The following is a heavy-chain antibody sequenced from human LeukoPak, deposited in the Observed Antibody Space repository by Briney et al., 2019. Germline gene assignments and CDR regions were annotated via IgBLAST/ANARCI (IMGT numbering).Heavy chain of an antibody. CDR2: FSSNGGST. J-gene: IGHJ4*02. Sequence: GRSMRLSCSASGSTFSSYATHWVRQAPGKGLEYVSAFSSNGGSTYYAGSVKGRFNISRDNSKNTLYLQMSSLRAEDTAVYYCVKVGKYCSSTSCYVRHYYFDCWGQGTLVTVSS. D-gene: IGHD2-2*01. V-gene: IGHV3-64D*06. CDR3: VKVGKYCSSTSCYVRHYYFDC. CDR1: GSTFSSYA.